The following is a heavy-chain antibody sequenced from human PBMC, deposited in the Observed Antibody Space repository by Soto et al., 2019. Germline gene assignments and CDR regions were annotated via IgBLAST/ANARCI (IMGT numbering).Heavy chain of an antibody. D-gene: IGHD2-21*02. CDR2: IYASGTT. V-gene: IGHV4-4*07. Sequence: XETLSLTFTVSGCSISSYYWSWIRQPAGKGLQWIGRIYASGTTIYNPSLKSRVTMSVDTSKNQFSLKLSSVTAADTAVYYCARGIVVVTANAFDLWGQGTMVTVSS. CDR1: GCSISSYY. CDR3: ARGIVVVTANAFDL. J-gene: IGHJ3*01.